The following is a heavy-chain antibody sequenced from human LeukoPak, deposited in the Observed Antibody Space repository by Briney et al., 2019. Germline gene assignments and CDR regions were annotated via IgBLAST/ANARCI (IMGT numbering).Heavy chain of an antibody. D-gene: IGHD3-10*01. CDR1: GASPY. V-gene: IGHV4-4*09. Sequence: KPSETLSLTCTVSGASPYWTWIRQTPGKGLEWIGYIYSTTGTTNSNPSLKSRVTMSLDTSKKHLSLKLSAVTAADTAVYYCARGYGWFDPWGQGILVIVSS. CDR2: IYSTTGTT. CDR3: ARGYGWFDP. J-gene: IGHJ5*02.